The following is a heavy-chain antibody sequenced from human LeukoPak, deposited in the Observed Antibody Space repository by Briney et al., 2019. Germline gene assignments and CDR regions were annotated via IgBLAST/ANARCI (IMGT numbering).Heavy chain of an antibody. J-gene: IGHJ4*02. V-gene: IGHV3-9*01. CDR3: AKDVTMIVVVITTHFDY. CDR2: ISWNSGSI. D-gene: IGHD3-22*01. Sequence: GGSLRLSCAASGFTFDDYAMHWVRQAPGKGLGWVSGISWNSGSIGYADSVRGRFTISRDNAKNSLYLQMNSLRAEDTAVYYCAKDVTMIVVVITTHFDYWGQGTLVTVSS. CDR1: GFTFDDYA.